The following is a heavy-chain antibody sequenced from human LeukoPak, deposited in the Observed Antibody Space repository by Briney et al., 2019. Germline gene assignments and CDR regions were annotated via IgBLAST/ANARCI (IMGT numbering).Heavy chain of an antibody. D-gene: IGHD4-23*01. CDR1: GFTFSSYW. Sequence: GGSLRLSCAASGFTFSSYWMSWVRRAPGKGLEWIANINQNGNEKNYLDSMKGRLTISRDNANNLVFLQMNSLRAEDTAVYYCARNFLPGGIDYWGQGTLVTVSS. V-gene: IGHV3-7*01. CDR2: INQNGNEK. J-gene: IGHJ4*02. CDR3: ARNFLPGGIDY.